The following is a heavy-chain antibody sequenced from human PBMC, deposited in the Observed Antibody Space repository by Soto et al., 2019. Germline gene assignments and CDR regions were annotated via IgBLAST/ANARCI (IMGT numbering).Heavy chain of an antibody. CDR1: GGSFSCYY. CDR2: INHSGST. J-gene: IGHJ6*02. V-gene: IGHV4-34*01. Sequence: PSETLSLTYAVYGGSFSCYYWSWIRQPPGKGLEWIGEINHSGSTNYNPSLKSRVTISVDTSKNQFSLKLSSVTAADTAVYYCARGLRYYGMDVWGQGTTVTVSS. CDR3: ARGLRYYGMDV.